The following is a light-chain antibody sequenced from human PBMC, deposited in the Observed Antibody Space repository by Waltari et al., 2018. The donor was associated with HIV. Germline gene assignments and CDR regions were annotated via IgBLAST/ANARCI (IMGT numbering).Light chain of an antibody. CDR2: WAS. CDR1: QSVLYSSNNKNY. CDR3: QQYYSTPRT. J-gene: IGKJ2*01. V-gene: IGKV4-1*01. Sequence: DIVMTQSPDSLAVSLGDRTPIICKSSQSVLYSSNNKNYFAWYQQKPGQPPKLLIYWASTRESGVPDRFSGSGSGTDFTLTISSLQAEDVAVYYCQQYYSTPRTFGQGTKLEIK.